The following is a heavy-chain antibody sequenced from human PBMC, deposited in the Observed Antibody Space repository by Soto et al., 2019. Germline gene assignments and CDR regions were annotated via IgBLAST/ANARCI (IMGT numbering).Heavy chain of an antibody. CDR1: GYTFTSYG. CDR3: ARRGTTVFPQDWFDP. Sequence: QVQLVQSGPEVKKPGASVKVSCKASGYTFTSYGFSWVRQAPGQGLEWMGWISAHNGDTIYAQKFQDRITMTTDTSASTAYMELSSLRSEDTAVYYCARRGTTVFPQDWFDPWGQGTLVTVSS. D-gene: IGHD4-17*01. CDR2: ISAHNGDT. J-gene: IGHJ5*02. V-gene: IGHV1-18*01.